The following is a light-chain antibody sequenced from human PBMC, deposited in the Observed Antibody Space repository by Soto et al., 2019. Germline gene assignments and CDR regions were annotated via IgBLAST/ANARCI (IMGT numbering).Light chain of an antibody. V-gene: IGKV3-11*01. J-gene: IGKJ5*01. CDR3: QQRSISPPIT. Sequence: EIVLTQSPTTLSLSPGERATLSCRASQSVSNFLAWYQQRPGQPPRLLIYDASNRATGIPARFSGSGSGTDFTLTISSLEPEEFAVFYCQQRSISPPITFGQGTRVE. CDR2: DAS. CDR1: QSVSNF.